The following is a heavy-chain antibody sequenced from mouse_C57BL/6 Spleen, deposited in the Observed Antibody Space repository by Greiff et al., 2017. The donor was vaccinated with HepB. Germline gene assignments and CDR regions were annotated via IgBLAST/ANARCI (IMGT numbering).Heavy chain of an antibody. D-gene: IGHD1-1*01. J-gene: IGHJ3*01. CDR1: GYTFTSYW. CDR3: ARHGSSYFAWFAY. V-gene: IGHV1-50*01. CDR2: IDPSDSYT. Sequence: QVQLQQPGAELVKPGASVKLSCKASGYTFTSYWMQWVKQRPGQGLEWIGEIDPSDSYTNYNQKFKGKATLTVDTSSSTAYMQLSSLTSEDSAVYYCARHGSSYFAWFAYWGQGTLVTVSA.